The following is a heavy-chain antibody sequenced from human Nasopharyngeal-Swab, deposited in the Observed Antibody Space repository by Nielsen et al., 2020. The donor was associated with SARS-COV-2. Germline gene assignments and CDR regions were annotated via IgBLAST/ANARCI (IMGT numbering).Heavy chain of an antibody. CDR3: AKVGEGSSGYYFYYFDY. V-gene: IGHV3-23*01. D-gene: IGHD3-22*01. J-gene: IGHJ4*02. Sequence: GESLTISCAASGFTFSSYAMSWVRQAPGKGLEWVSAISGSGGSTYYADSVKGRFTISRDNSKNTLYLQMNSLRAEDTAVYYCAKVGEGSSGYYFYYFDYWGQGTLVTVSS. CDR1: GFTFSSYA. CDR2: ISGSGGST.